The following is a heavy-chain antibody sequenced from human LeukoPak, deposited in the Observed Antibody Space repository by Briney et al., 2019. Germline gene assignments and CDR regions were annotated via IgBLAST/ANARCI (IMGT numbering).Heavy chain of an antibody. CDR1: GFTFSNYN. D-gene: IGHD1-26*01. CDR2: ISGRGSTI. V-gene: IGHV3-48*04. CDR3: ARSGSYYLDY. Sequence: GGSLRLSCAASGFTFSNYNMNWARQAPGKGLEWVSYISGRGSTIYYADSVKGRFTISRDNAKNSLYLQMNSLRAEDTAVYYCARSGSYYLDYWGQGTLVTVSS. J-gene: IGHJ4*02.